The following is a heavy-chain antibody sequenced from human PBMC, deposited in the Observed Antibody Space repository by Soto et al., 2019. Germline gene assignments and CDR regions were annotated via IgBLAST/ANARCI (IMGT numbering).Heavy chain of an antibody. Sequence: QVQLQQWGAGLLKPSETLSLTCAVYGGSFSGYYWTWIRQPPGTGLEWIGEINHSGSTNYNPSLKSLVTIIVDTSKNQFSLKLTSVTAADTAVYYCARDKITGLFDYWGQGTLVTVSS. CDR3: ARDKITGLFDY. CDR2: INHSGST. V-gene: IGHV4-34*01. D-gene: IGHD2-8*02. J-gene: IGHJ4*02. CDR1: GGSFSGYY.